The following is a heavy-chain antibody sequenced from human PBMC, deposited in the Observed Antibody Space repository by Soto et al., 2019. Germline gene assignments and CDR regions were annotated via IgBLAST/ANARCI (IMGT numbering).Heavy chain of an antibody. CDR1: EFIFKSYG. CDR3: AKDRAGAPYYGMDV. V-gene: IGHV3-23*01. J-gene: IGHJ6*02. CDR2: ISDGGDGT. D-gene: IGHD1-26*01. Sequence: GGSLRLSSAASEFIFKSYGMSWVRQAPGKGLEWVSGISDGGDGTYYADSVKGRFTISRDNSKNTVYLQMNSLRAEDTAVYYCAKDRAGAPYYGMDVWGQGTTVTVSS.